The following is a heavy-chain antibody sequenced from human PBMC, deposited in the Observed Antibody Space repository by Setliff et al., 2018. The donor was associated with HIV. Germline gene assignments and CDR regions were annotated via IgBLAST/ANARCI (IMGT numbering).Heavy chain of an antibody. Sequence: LRLSCAASGFTFSDYFMTWIRQAPGKGPEWVSYISNTGNTIYYTDSVKGRFTISRDNAKNSLYLQMNSLRAEDTAFYFCARVSISFGVIIRYYFDYWGQGTLVTVSS. J-gene: IGHJ4*02. CDR1: GFTFSDYF. D-gene: IGHD3-3*01. V-gene: IGHV3-11*04. CDR2: ISNTGNTI. CDR3: ARVSISFGVIIRYYFDY.